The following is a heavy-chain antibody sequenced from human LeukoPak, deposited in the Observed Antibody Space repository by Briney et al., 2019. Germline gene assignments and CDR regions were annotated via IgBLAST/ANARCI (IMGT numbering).Heavy chain of an antibody. D-gene: IGHD5-18*01. CDR2: ISSGSSDI. Sequence: PGGSLRLSCAASGFTFSTYSMTWVRQAPGKGLEWVSSISSGSSDISYADSVKGRFTISRDNAKYSLYLQVNSLRAKDTAVYYCARLTGVVNAFDYWGQGTLVTVSS. J-gene: IGHJ4*02. CDR1: GFTFSTYS. V-gene: IGHV3-21*01. CDR3: ARLTGVVNAFDY.